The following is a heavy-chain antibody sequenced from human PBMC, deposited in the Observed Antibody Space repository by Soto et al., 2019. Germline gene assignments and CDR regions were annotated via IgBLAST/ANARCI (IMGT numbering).Heavy chain of an antibody. CDR1: GFIFSSYT. V-gene: IGHV3-21*01. D-gene: IGHD6-6*01. CDR3: ARDRDPYSTSSGRCLDS. J-gene: IGHJ4*02. Sequence: GGSLRLSCVASGFIFSSYTMNWVRQAPGKGLEWVSSISGSVSYIYSADSVKGRFTISRDNARNSLFLQMNSLRAEDTAVYYCARDRDPYSTSSGRCLDSWGQGTLVTVSS. CDR2: ISGSVSYI.